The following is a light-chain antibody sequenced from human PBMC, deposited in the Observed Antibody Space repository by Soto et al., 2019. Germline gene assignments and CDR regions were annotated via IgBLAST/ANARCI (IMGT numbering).Light chain of an antibody. J-gene: IGLJ2*01. CDR2: DVS. V-gene: IGLV2-14*01. Sequence: QSALTQPASVSGSPGQSITISCTGTSSDVGGYNYVSWYQQHPGKAPKLMIYDVSNRPSGVSNRFSGSKSGNTASLTISGLQAEDEADYYCSSCTSSSTVLFGGGTKLTVL. CDR1: SSDVGGYNY. CDR3: SSCTSSSTVL.